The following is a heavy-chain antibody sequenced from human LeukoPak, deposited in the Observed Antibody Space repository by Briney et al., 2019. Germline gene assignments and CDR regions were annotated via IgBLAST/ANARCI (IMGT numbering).Heavy chain of an antibody. D-gene: IGHD3-22*01. CDR3: ARVRDGGSSGYYYGFGDY. J-gene: IGHJ4*02. Sequence: GGSLRLSCAASGFTFNTYSMNWVRQAPGKGLAWISYISSSGDTIYYAESVQGRFTISRDNAKSSLYLQMNSLRDEDTGVYYCARVRDGGSSGYYYGFGDYWGQGTLVTVSS. V-gene: IGHV3-48*02. CDR1: GFTFNTYS. CDR2: ISSSGDTI.